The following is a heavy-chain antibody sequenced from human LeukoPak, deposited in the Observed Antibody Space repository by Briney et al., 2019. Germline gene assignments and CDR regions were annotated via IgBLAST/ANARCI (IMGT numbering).Heavy chain of an antibody. Sequence: PGGSLRLSCAASGFTFSSYDMNWVRQAPGKGLEWVSYISSSGSTIYYADSVKGRLTISRDNAKNSLYLQMSSLRAEDTAVYYCARVSSGSYYILDHWGQGTLVTVSS. D-gene: IGHD1-26*01. J-gene: IGHJ4*02. CDR2: ISSSGSTI. CDR3: ARVSSGSYYILDH. CDR1: GFTFSSYD. V-gene: IGHV3-48*03.